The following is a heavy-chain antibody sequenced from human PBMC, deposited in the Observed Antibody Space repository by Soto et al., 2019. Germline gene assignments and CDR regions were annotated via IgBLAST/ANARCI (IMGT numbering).Heavy chain of an antibody. CDR3: ARGISHSNLAS. Sequence: GGSLRLSCAASGFTVSSNYMSWVRQDPGKGLEWASVIYSGGSTYYADSVKGRFTISRDNSKNTLYLQMNSLRAEDTAVYYCARGISHSNLASWGQGTLVPVSP. D-gene: IGHD3-22*01. V-gene: IGHV3-66*01. CDR1: GFTVSSNY. J-gene: IGHJ4*02. CDR2: IYSGGST.